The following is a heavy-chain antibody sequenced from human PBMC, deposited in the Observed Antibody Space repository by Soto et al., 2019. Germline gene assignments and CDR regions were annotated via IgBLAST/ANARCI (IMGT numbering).Heavy chain of an antibody. V-gene: IGHV4-39*01. CDR3: ASGRTVTTIWFDP. D-gene: IGHD4-17*01. J-gene: IGHJ5*02. Sequence: QLQLQESGPGLVKPSETLSLTCTVSGGSISSSSYYWGWIRQPPGKGLEWIGSIYYSGSTYYNPSLKSRVTISVDTSKNQFSLKLSSVTAADTAVYYCASGRTVTTIWFDPWGPGTLVTVSS. CDR1: GGSISSSSYY. CDR2: IYYSGST.